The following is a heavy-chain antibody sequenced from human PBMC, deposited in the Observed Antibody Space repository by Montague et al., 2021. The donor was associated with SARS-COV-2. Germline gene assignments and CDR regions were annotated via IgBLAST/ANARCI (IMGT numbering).Heavy chain of an antibody. Sequence: SETLSLTCIVSGSSVRSYYWSWIRQPPGKGLEWIGYIYDSGSTNYNPSLKSRVTISVDTSKNQFSLKLSPVTAADTAVYYCARENTVTTFGGPYYIDSWGQGTLVTVS. CDR3: ARENTVTTFGGPYYIDS. V-gene: IGHV4-59*02. CDR2: IYDSGST. D-gene: IGHD4-17*01. J-gene: IGHJ4*02. CDR1: GSSVRSYY.